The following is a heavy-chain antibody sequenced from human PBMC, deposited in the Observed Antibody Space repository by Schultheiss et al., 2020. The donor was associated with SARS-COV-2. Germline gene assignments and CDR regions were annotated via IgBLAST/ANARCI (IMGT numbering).Heavy chain of an antibody. V-gene: IGHV4-34*01. J-gene: IGHJ4*02. Sequence: SETLSLTCAVYGGSFSGYYWSWIRQPPGKGLEWIGEINHSGSTNYNPSLKSRVTISVDTSKNQFSLKLSSVTAADTAVYYCATTSMAAATESVGGWGQGTLVTVSS. CDR1: GGSFSGYY. CDR2: INHSGST. D-gene: IGHD6-13*01. CDR3: ATTSMAAATESVGG.